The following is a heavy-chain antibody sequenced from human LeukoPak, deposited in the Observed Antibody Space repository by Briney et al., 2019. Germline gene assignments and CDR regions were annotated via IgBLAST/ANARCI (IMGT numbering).Heavy chain of an antibody. J-gene: IGHJ1*01. D-gene: IGHD3-3*02. V-gene: IGHV4-30-2*01. CDR1: GGSISSGGYY. Sequence: PPETLSLTCTVSGGSISSGGYYWSWIRQPPGKGLEWIGYIYHSGSTYYNPSLKSRVTISVDRSKNQFSLKLSSVTAADTAVYYCASFARDSSFLEWLWKGFQHWGQGTLVTVSS. CDR2: IYHSGST. CDR3: ASFARDSSFLEWLWKGFQH.